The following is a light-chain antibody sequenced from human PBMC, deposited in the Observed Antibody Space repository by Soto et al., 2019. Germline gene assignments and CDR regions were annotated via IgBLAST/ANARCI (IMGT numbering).Light chain of an antibody. CDR3: QQSGSSPRT. CDR1: QSVRNVY. J-gene: IGKJ2*01. CDR2: DAS. V-gene: IGKV3-20*01. Sequence: EIVLTQSPGTLSLSPGERATLSCRASQSVRNVYLAWYQQKPGQAPRLLIYDASNRATGIPDRFCGSGSGIAFTLTINRLEPEDFAVYYCQQSGSSPRTFGQGTKLEIK.